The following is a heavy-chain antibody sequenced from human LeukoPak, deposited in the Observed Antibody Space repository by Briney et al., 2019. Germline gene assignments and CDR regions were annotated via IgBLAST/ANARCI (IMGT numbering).Heavy chain of an antibody. CDR1: GGSINAYY. D-gene: IGHD2-2*01. CDR3: ARVEGYCSSTSCYYYYYYGMDV. CDR2: VYHSGST. Sequence: SETLSLTCTVSGGSINAYYWSWIRQPPGKGLEWIGYVYHSGSTNYNPSLKSRVTMSVDTSNNQFSLKLSSVTAADTAVYYCARVEGYCSSTSCYYYYYYGMDVWGQGTTVTVSS. J-gene: IGHJ6*02. V-gene: IGHV4-59*12.